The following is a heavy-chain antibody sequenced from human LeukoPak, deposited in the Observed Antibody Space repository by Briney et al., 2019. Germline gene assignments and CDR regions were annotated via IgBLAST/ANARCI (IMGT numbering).Heavy chain of an antibody. D-gene: IGHD4-17*01. CDR2: IWYDGSNK. CDR3: ARENTVTTSFDY. J-gene: IGHJ4*02. CDR1: GFTFSSYG. V-gene: IGHV3-33*01. Sequence: GGSLRLSCAASGFTFSSYGMHWVRRAPGKGLEWVAVIWYDGSNKYYADSVKGRFTISRDNSKNTLYLQMNSLRAEDTAVYYCARENTVTTSFDYWGQGTLVTVSS.